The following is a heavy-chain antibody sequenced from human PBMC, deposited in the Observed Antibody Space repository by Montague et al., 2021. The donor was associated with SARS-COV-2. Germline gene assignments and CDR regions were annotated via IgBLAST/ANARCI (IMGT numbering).Heavy chain of an antibody. Sequence: SETLSLTCTCPVGFMSSCNWGWIRRAPGWRLEWIGYLYHSGDTNYNPSLKSRVTISIDTSMNQFSLSLSSMTAADTAVYFCARDLLPPRTAIKTNFFGLDVWGQGTTVIVSS. CDR3: ARDLLPPRTAIKTNFFGLDV. J-gene: IGHJ6*02. CDR1: VGFMSSCN. V-gene: IGHV4-59*01. D-gene: IGHD2-21*02. CDR2: LYHSGDT.